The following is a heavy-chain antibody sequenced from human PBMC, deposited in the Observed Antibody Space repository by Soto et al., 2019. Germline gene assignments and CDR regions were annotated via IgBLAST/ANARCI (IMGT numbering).Heavy chain of an antibody. CDR3: ARYNY. V-gene: IGHV3-53*01. CDR2: IYSGGSI. Sequence: EVQLVESGGDLIQPGGSLRLSCAVSGFSVSNHYMTWVRQAPGKGLEWVSVIYSGGSISYADSVKGRFTISRDNSKNTLYLQMNSLRVEDTAVYYCARYNYWGQGTLVTVSS. CDR1: GFSVSNHY. D-gene: IGHD1-1*01. J-gene: IGHJ4*02.